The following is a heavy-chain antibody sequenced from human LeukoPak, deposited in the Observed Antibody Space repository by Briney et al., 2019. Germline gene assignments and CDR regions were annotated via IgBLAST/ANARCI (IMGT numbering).Heavy chain of an antibody. CDR2: IYYSGST. D-gene: IGHD3-22*01. CDR3: ARGGAHYYDSSGYFDY. CDR1: GGSISSGGYY. Sequence: SETLSLTCTVSGGSISSGGYYWSWIRQPPGKGLEWIGYIYYSGSTNYNPSLKSRVTISVDTSKNQFSLKLSSVTAADTAVYYCARGGAHYYDSSGYFDYWGQGTLVTVSS. J-gene: IGHJ4*02. V-gene: IGHV4-61*08.